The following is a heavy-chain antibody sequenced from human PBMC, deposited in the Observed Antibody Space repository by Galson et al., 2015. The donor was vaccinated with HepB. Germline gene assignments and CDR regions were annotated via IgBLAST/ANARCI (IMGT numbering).Heavy chain of an antibody. CDR2: ISYDGSNK. V-gene: IGHV3-30-3*01. Sequence: SLRLSCAASGFTFSSYAMHWVRQAPGKGLEWVAVISYDGSNKYYADSVKGRFTISRDNSKNTLYLQMNSLRAEDTAVYYCARGYCTNGVCYTGPGNWFDPWGQGTLVTVSS. D-gene: IGHD2-8*01. CDR1: GFTFSSYA. J-gene: IGHJ5*02. CDR3: ARGYCTNGVCYTGPGNWFDP.